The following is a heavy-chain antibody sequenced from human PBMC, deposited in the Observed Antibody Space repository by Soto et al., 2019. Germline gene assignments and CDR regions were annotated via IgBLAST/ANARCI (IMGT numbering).Heavy chain of an antibody. CDR3: ARGVTVFGLVSRLWLDP. V-gene: IGHV4-30-4*01. Sequence: QVLLQESGPGLVRPSETLSLSCTVSGASISTGDYYWSWVRQPPGKGLEWIGYIYYSGFTSYNPSLKSRVTISMDTSKNQFSLKLTSVTAADTAVYFCARGVTVFGLVSRLWLDPWGQGTLVTVSS. CDR2: IYYSGFT. J-gene: IGHJ5*02. CDR1: GASISTGDYY. D-gene: IGHD3-3*01.